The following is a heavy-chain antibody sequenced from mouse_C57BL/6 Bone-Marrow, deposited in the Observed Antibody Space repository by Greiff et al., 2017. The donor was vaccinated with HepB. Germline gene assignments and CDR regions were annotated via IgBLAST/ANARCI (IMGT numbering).Heavy chain of an antibody. CDR1: GYTFTDYY. V-gene: IGHV1-19*01. CDR2: INPYNGGT. D-gene: IGHD2-2*01. CDR3: ARGYGYSFAY. Sequence: VHVKQSGPVLVKPGASVKMSCKASGYTFTDYYMNWVKQSHGKSLEWIGVINPYNGGTSYNQKFKGKATLTVDKSSSTAYMELNSLTSEDSAVYYCARGYGYSFAYWGQGTLVTVSA. J-gene: IGHJ3*01.